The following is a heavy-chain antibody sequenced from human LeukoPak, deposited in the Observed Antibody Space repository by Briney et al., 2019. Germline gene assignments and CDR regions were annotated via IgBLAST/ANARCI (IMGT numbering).Heavy chain of an antibody. CDR1: GGSFSGYY. J-gene: IGHJ4*02. CDR2: INHSGST. D-gene: IGHD5-18*01. V-gene: IGHV4-34*01. Sequence: SETLSLTCAVYGGSFSGYYWSWIRQPPGKGLEWTGEINHSGSTNYNPSLKSRVTISVDTSKNQFSLKLSSVTAADTAVYYCARGGRKSSSYGFRFGYWGQGTLVTVSS. CDR3: ARGGRKSSSYGFRFGY.